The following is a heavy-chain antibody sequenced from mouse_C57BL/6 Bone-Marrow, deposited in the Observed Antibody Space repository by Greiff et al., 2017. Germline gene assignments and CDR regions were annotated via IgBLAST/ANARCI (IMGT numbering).Heavy chain of an antibody. CDR3: AREATYFVSSYSFAD. CDR2: IDPSDSYT. V-gene: IGHV1-69*01. Sequence: VQLKESGAELVMPGASVKLSCKASGYTFTSYWMHWVKQRPGQGLEWIGEIDPSDSYTNYNQKFKGKSTLTVDKSSSTAYMQLSSLTSEDSAVYYCAREATYFVSSYSFADWNQGTLVTV. D-gene: IGHD1-1*01. CDR1: GYTFTSYW. J-gene: IGHJ3*01.